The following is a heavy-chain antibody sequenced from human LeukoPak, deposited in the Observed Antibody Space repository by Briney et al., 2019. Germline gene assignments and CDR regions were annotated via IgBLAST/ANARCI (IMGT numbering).Heavy chain of an antibody. CDR3: AKDYAVGSIDY. D-gene: IGHD3-16*01. J-gene: IGHJ4*02. V-gene: IGHV3-64*01. CDR2: INRYGDST. CDR1: GFTFGDYA. Sequence: GGSLRLSCTASGFTFGDYAMSWVRQAPGKGLEFVSAINRYGDSTYYANSVKGRFTISRDDSKNTVYLQMGSLRAEDMAVYYCAKDYAVGSIDYWGQGTLVTVSS.